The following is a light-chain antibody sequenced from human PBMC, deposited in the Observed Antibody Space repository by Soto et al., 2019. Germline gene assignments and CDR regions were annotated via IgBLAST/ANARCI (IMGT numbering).Light chain of an antibody. Sequence: EMVLTQSPGTLSLSPGERATLSCRASQSVSSSYLAWYQQKPGQAPRLLIFDASSRATGISDRFSGSGSGTDFTLTISRLEPEAFAVYYCQQHGRSPWTFGQGTKVDIK. J-gene: IGKJ1*01. CDR3: QQHGRSPWT. CDR1: QSVSSSY. V-gene: IGKV3-20*01. CDR2: DAS.